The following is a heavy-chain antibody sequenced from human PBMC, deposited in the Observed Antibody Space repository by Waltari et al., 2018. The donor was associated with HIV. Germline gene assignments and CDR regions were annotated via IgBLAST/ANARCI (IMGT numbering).Heavy chain of an antibody. Sequence: QVQLQQWGAGLLKPSETLSLTCAVYGGSFSDYRWIWIRQPPGKGLEWIGEISHSGSTNYNPSLKSRVTMSLDTSKNQFSLKLSSVTAADTAVYYCARRRMESYGMDVWGQGTTVTVSS. CDR2: ISHSGST. J-gene: IGHJ6*02. CDR1: GGSFSDYR. V-gene: IGHV4-34*01. D-gene: IGHD1-1*01. CDR3: ARRRMESYGMDV.